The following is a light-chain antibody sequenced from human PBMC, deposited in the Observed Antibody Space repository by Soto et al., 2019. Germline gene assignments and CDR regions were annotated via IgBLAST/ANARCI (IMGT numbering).Light chain of an antibody. V-gene: IGKV1-39*01. Sequence: DIQMTQSPSSLSASVGDRVTITCRASQSISSYLNWYQQKPGKAPKLLIYAASSLQSGVPSRFSGSESGTHFTLTISSLQPEDFATYYCQQSYSTPPTFGQGTKGEIK. J-gene: IGKJ1*01. CDR2: AAS. CDR3: QQSYSTPPT. CDR1: QSISSY.